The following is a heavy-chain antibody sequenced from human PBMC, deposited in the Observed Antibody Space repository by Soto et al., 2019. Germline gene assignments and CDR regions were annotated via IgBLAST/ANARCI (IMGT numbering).Heavy chain of an antibody. V-gene: IGHV4-4*07. Sequence: SETLSLTCTVSGGSISSYYWSWIRQPAGKGLEWIGRIYTSGSTNYNPSLKGRVTMSVDTSKNQFSLKLSSVTAADTAVYYCARALEMATINTPYYYYYGMDVWGQGTTVTVSS. CDR3: ARALEMATINTPYYYYYGMDV. J-gene: IGHJ6*02. D-gene: IGHD5-12*01. CDR2: IYTSGST. CDR1: GGSISSYY.